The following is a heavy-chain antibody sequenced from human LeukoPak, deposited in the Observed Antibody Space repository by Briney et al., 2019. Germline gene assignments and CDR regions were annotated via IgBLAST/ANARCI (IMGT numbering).Heavy chain of an antibody. V-gene: IGHV1-24*01. Sequence: GASVKVSCKVSGYLLSELSIHWVRQTAGKGLEWMAGFAREVDDTIYSENFQGRVTMTEDTSTDTAYMELSSPTFDDTAVYYCTTGMANDYAGNDYWGQGTLVTVSS. CDR1: GYLLSELS. CDR2: FAREVDDT. D-gene: IGHD4-23*01. J-gene: IGHJ4*02. CDR3: TTGMANDYAGNDY.